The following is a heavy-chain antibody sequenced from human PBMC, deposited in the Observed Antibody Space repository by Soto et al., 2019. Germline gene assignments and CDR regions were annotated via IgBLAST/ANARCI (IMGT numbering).Heavy chain of an antibody. CDR1: CGSISGSY. Sequence: PSETLSLTCSVSCGSISGSYWNWIRQSPGKGLEWLGYVYYTGSTNYSPSLRSRVSISVDTSKNEFSLRLSSVTAADTAVYFCARSVAVPGAHIDYWGQGTQVTVSS. V-gene: IGHV4-59*01. J-gene: IGHJ4*02. D-gene: IGHD6-19*01. CDR2: VYYTGST. CDR3: ARSVAVPGAHIDY.